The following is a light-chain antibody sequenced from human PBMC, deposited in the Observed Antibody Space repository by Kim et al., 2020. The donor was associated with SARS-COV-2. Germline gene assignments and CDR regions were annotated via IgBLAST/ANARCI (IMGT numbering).Light chain of an antibody. Sequence: ELTQPPSASGTPGQRVTISCSGSTSNIGTNTVNWYQHLPGAAPKLIIFASRERPSGVPDRFSGSHSGTSASLTISGLQSEDEADYYCAAWDDSLNGRIFGGGTQLTVL. V-gene: IGLV1-44*01. J-gene: IGLJ2*01. CDR3: AAWDDSLNGRI. CDR1: TSNIGTNT. CDR2: ASR.